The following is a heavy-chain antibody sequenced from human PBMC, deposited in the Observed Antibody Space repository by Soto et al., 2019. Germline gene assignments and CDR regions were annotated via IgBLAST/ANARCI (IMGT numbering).Heavy chain of an antibody. J-gene: IGHJ4*02. CDR3: VRGVWGSSVH. D-gene: IGHD6-6*01. CDR1: GYTFTGYY. V-gene: IGHV1-2*02. CDR2: RNPSNGGT. Sequence: GASVKVSCKTSGYTFTGYYLHWVRQAAGQAPGGMGWRNPSNGGTKYGQKFQGRVTMTRDTSVSTAFLDLTRLTSDDTAVYYCVRGVWGSSVHWGQGSRVTVSS.